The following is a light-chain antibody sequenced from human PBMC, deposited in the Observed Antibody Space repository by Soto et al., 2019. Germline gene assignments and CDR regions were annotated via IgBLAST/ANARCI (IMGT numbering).Light chain of an antibody. V-gene: IGKV3-15*01. CDR1: QSVSSD. Sequence: VVTQSPATLSVFPGETATLSCRASQSVSSDLAWYQQRPGQAPRLLIYGASTRATGTPARFRGSGSGTEFRLTVSSLQSEDFATYYGQQYNTWHPKMAFGRGTKVEIK. J-gene: IGKJ1*01. CDR2: GAS. CDR3: QQYNTWHPKMA.